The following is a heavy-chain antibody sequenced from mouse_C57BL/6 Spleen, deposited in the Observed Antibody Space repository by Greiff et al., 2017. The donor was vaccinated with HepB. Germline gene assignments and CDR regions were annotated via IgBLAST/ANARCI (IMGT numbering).Heavy chain of an antibody. CDR3: ASPLYYYGSSYWYFDV. CDR1: GYAFSSSW. CDR2: IYPGDGDT. Sequence: VQLQQSGPELVKPGASVKISCKASGYAFSSSWMNWVKQRPGKGLEWIGRIYPGDGDTNYNGKFKGKATLTADKSSSPAYMQLSSLTSEDSAVYFCASPLYYYGSSYWYFDVWGTGTTVTVSS. D-gene: IGHD1-1*01. V-gene: IGHV1-82*01. J-gene: IGHJ1*03.